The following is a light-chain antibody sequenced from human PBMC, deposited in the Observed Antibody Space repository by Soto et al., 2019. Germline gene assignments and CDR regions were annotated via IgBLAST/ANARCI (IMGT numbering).Light chain of an antibody. CDR3: QKYNSAPQT. V-gene: IGKV1-27*01. Sequence: DIQMTQSPSSLSASVGDRVTITCRASQGIIDYLAWYQQKPGKAPKLLIYATSTLQSGVPSRFSGSGSGTDFTLTISGLQPEDVATYFCQKYNSAPQTFGQGTKVE. CDR2: ATS. J-gene: IGKJ1*01. CDR1: QGIIDY.